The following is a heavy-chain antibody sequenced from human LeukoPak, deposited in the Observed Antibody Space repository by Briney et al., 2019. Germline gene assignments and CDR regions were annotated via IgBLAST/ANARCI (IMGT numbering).Heavy chain of an antibody. CDR2: ISYDGSNK. D-gene: IGHD6-6*01. Sequence: PGRSLRLSCAASGFTSSSYAMHWVRQAPGKGLEWVAVISYDGSNKYYADSVKGRFTISRDNSKNTLYLQMNSLRAEDTAVYYCARDAFGSIAAQRFDPWGQGTLVTVSS. J-gene: IGHJ5*02. CDR3: ARDAFGSIAAQRFDP. V-gene: IGHV3-30-3*01. CDR1: GFTSSSYA.